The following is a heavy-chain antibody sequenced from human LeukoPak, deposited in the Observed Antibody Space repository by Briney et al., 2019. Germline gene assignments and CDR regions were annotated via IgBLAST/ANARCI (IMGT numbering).Heavy chain of an antibody. CDR2: IKQDGSEK. Sequence: PGGSLRLSCAASGFAFSTCWMHWVRQAPGKGLEWVANIKQDGSEKYYVDSVKGRFTISRDNAKNSLYLQMSSLRAEDTALYYCARGSGWVFDYWGQGTLVTVSS. J-gene: IGHJ4*02. CDR1: GFAFSTCW. CDR3: ARGSGWVFDY. V-gene: IGHV3-7*01. D-gene: IGHD6-19*01.